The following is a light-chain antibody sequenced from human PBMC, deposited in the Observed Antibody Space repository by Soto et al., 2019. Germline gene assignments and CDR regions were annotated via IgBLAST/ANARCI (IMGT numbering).Light chain of an antibody. Sequence: DIQMTQSPSSLSASVGDRVTITCRASQSISRYLNWYQQKPGKAPKLLIYAASTLQSGVPSRFSGSGSGTDFTLTISSLQAEDFATYSCQQTSSTVFTFGPGTKVDIK. CDR1: QSISRY. CDR3: QQTSSTVFT. J-gene: IGKJ3*01. V-gene: IGKV1-39*01. CDR2: AAS.